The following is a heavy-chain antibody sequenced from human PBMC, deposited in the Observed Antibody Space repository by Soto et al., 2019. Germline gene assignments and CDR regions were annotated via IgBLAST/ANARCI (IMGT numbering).Heavy chain of an antibody. V-gene: IGHV1-2*02. D-gene: IGHD2-8*02. J-gene: IGHJ4*02. CDR2: INPNSRGI. Sequence: ASVKVSCKASGYTFRDYYIHWVRQAPGQGLEWMGWINPNSRGINYAEKFQGRVTMTKDTSISTAYMELSGLRSDDTALFYCARVASRTILVTEHPFDSWGQGTLVTVSS. CDR3: ARVASRTILVTEHPFDS. CDR1: GYTFRDYY.